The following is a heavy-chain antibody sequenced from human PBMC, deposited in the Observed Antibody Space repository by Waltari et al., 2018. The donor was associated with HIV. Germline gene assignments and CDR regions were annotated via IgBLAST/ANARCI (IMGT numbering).Heavy chain of an antibody. Sequence: EVQLVESGGGSVQPGGSLRLTCVVSGFRLSDYWMHWVRQVPGKGLVWVSRNKSDANSATYAGSVKGRFTISSDNAKNTLYLQMNSLRDEDTAVYYCARSDYFHNWGQGTLVTVSS. CDR1: GFRLSDYW. CDR2: NKSDANSA. CDR3: ARSDYFHN. J-gene: IGHJ4*02. D-gene: IGHD3-9*01. V-gene: IGHV3-74*01.